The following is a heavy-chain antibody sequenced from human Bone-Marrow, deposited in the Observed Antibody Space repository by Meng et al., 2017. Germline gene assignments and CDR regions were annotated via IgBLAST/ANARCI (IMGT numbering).Heavy chain of an antibody. J-gene: IGHJ4*02. CDR1: GGTFSSYA. D-gene: IGHD3-10*01. V-gene: IGHV1-69*05. Sequence: SVKVSCKASGGTFSSYAISWVRQAPGQRLEWMGGIIPIFGTANYAQKFQGRVTITTDESTSTAYMELSSLRSEDTAVYYCARAAYDYYGSGSGFDYWGQGTLVTVSS. CDR3: ARAAYDYYGSGSGFDY. CDR2: IIPIFGTA.